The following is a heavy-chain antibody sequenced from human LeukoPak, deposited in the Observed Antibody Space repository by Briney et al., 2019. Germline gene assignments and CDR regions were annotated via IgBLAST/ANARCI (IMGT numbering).Heavy chain of an antibody. J-gene: IGHJ4*02. V-gene: IGHV4-31*03. CDR1: GGSISSGGYY. D-gene: IGHD3-22*01. CDR3: ARINYYDSSGIDY. CDR2: IYYSGST. Sequence: PSETLSLTCTVSGGSISSGGYYWSWIRHHPGKGLEWIGYIYYSGSTYYNPSLKSRVTISVDTSKNQFSLKLSSVTAADTAVYYCARINYYDSSGIDYWGQGTLVTVSS.